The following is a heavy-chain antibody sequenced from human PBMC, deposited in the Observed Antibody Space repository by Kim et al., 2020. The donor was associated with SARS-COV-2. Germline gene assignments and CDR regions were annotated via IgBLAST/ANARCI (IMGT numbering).Heavy chain of an antibody. CDR1: GGSISSSSYY. D-gene: IGHD3-10*01. J-gene: IGHJ5*02. CDR2: IYYSGST. CDR3: ARVITMVRGRENWFDP. Sequence: SETLSLTCTVSGGSISSSSYYWGWIRQPPGKGLEWIGSIYYSGSTYYNPSLKSRVTISVDTSKNQFSLKLSSVTAADTAVYYCARVITMVRGRENWFDPWGQGTLVTVSS. V-gene: IGHV4-39*07.